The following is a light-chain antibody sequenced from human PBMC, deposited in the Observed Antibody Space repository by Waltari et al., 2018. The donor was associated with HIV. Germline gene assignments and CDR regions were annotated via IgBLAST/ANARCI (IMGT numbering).Light chain of an antibody. Sequence: DIVLPQSPATLSLSPGERATLSCRASQSVSSYLAWYQQKPGQAPRRLIYGASSRATGIPARFSGSGSGTDFTLTISSLEPGDFGVYYCHQRSNWPITFGQGTRLEIK. CDR2: GAS. J-gene: IGKJ5*01. CDR1: QSVSSY. CDR3: HQRSNWPIT. V-gene: IGKV3-11*01.